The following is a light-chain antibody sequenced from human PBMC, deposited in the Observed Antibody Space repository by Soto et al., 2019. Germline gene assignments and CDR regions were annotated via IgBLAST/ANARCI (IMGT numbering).Light chain of an antibody. V-gene: IGKV3-15*01. CDR3: QQYNTLPPIT. Sequence: ERGMTQSPTSLAVSQEENKNLSCRASQSVSSNLAWYQQKPGQAPRLLIYGASTGATGIPARFSGSGSGTEFTLTISSLQSEDFAVYYCQQYNTLPPITFGHVTRLEIK. CDR1: QSVSSN. CDR2: GAS. J-gene: IGKJ5*01.